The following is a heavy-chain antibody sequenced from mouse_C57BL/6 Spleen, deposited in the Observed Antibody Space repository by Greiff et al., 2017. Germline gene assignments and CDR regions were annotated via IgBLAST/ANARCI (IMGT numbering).Heavy chain of an antibody. Sequence: EVQLQQSGPELVKPGASVKIPCKASGYTFTDYNMDWVKQSHGKSLEWIGDINPNNGGTIYNQKFKGKATLTVDKSSSTAYMELRSLTSEDTAVYYCARPYYGSRGYYAMDYWGQGTSVTVAS. CDR1: GYTFTDYN. CDR3: ARPYYGSRGYYAMDY. CDR2: INPNNGGT. J-gene: IGHJ4*01. D-gene: IGHD1-1*01. V-gene: IGHV1-18*01.